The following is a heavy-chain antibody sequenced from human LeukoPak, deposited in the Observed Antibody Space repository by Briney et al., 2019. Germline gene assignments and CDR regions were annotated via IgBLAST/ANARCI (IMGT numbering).Heavy chain of an antibody. J-gene: IGHJ5*02. CDR1: GGSFSSGGYY. CDR3: ARAYLGAGWFDP. CDR2: IYYSGST. Sequence: SETLSLTCTVSGGSFSSGGYYWSWIRQHPGKGLEWIGYIYYSGSTYYNPSLKSRVTISVDTSKNQFSLKLSSVTAADTAVYYCARAYLGAGWFDPWGQGTLVTVSS. V-gene: IGHV4-31*03. D-gene: IGHD3-16*01.